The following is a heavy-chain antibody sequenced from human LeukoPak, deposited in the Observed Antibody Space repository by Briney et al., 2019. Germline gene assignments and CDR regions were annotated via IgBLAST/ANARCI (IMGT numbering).Heavy chain of an antibody. CDR2: ISYDGSNK. CDR1: GFTFSSYA. Sequence: GGSLRLSCAASGFTFSSYAMHWVRQAPGKGLEWVAVISYDGSNKYYADSVKGRFTISRDNSKNTLYLQMNSLRAEDTAVYYCLSSTSRDNDYWGQGTLVTLSS. D-gene: IGHD2-2*01. CDR3: LSSTSRDNDY. J-gene: IGHJ4*02. V-gene: IGHV3-30*04.